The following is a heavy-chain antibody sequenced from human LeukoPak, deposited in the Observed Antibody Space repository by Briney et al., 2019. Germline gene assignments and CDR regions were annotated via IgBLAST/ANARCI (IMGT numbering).Heavy chain of an antibody. CDR3: ATGRITMVRGRAFDI. Sequence: GASVKVSCKASGYTFTGYYMHWVRQAPGQGLEWMGWINPNSGGTNYAQKFQGRVTMTRDTSISTAYMELSRLRSDDTAVYYCATGRITMVRGRAFDIWGQGTMVTVSS. CDR2: INPNSGGT. D-gene: IGHD3-10*01. V-gene: IGHV1-2*02. CDR1: GYTFTGYY. J-gene: IGHJ3*02.